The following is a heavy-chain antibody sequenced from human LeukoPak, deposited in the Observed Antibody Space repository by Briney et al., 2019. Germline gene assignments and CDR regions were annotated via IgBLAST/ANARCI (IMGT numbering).Heavy chain of an antibody. CDR1: GFTFSSYA. D-gene: IGHD1-1*01. CDR3: ARARFGTAGADY. CDR2: MSGGGVST. Sequence: GGSLRLSCAASGFTFSSYAMSWVRQAPGKGLEWVSAMSGGGVSTYYADSVKGRFTISRDNAKNSLYLQMNSLRAEDTAVYYCARARFGTAGADYWGQGTLVTVSS. J-gene: IGHJ4*02. V-gene: IGHV3-23*01.